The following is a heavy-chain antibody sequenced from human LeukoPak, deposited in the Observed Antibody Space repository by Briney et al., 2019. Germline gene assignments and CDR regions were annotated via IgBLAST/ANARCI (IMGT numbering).Heavy chain of an antibody. CDR1: GLTVSSNY. CDR2: IYSGGST. J-gene: IGHJ4*02. V-gene: IGHV3-66*01. D-gene: IGHD3-10*01. Sequence: GGSLRLSCAASGLTVSSNYMSWVRQAPGKGLEWVSVIYSGGSTYYADSVKGRFTISRDNSKNTLYLQMNSLRDEDTAVYYCATSPYGSGSYWVYWGQGTLVTVSS. CDR3: ATSPYGSGSYWVY.